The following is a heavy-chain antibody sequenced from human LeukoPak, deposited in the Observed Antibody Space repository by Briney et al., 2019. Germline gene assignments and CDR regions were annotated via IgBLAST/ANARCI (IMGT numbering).Heavy chain of an antibody. CDR2: IYTSGST. V-gene: IGHV4-61*02. Sequence: SETLSLTCTVSGGSISSGSYYWSWIRQPAGKGLEWIGRIYTSGSTNYNPSLKSRLTISVDTSKNQFSLKLSSVTAADTAVYYCARECIMITFGGVIAYNWFDPWGQGTLVTVSS. J-gene: IGHJ5*02. CDR1: GGSISSGSYY. CDR3: ARECIMITFGGVIAYNWFDP. D-gene: IGHD3-16*02.